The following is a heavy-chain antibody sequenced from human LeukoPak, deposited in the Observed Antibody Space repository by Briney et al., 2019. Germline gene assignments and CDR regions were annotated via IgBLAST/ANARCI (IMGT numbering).Heavy chain of an antibody. D-gene: IGHD3-3*01. V-gene: IGHV3-21*01. CDR3: ARVSPPNYDFWSGYYPYYFDY. J-gene: IGHJ4*02. CDR1: GFTFSSYS. CDR2: ISSSSSYT. Sequence: GGSLRLSCAASGFTFSSYSMNWVRQAPGKGLEWVSSISSSSSYTYYADPVKGRFTISRDNAKNSLYLQMNSLRAEDTAVYYCARVSPPNYDFWSGYYPYYFDYWGQGTLVTVSS.